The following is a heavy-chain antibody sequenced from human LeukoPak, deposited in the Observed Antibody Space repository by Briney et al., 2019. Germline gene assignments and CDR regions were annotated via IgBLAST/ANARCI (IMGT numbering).Heavy chain of an antibody. J-gene: IGHJ4*02. CDR2: IYSDGST. D-gene: IGHD3-22*01. V-gene: IGHV3-53*01. Sequence: PGGSLRLSCAASGFTVSSTYMSWVRQAPGKGLEWVSLIYSDGSTFYADSVKGRFTISRDNSKNTLYLQMNSLRAEDTAVYYCAKEAYYDSSGYYSWGQGTLVTVSS. CDR1: GFTVSSTY. CDR3: AKEAYYDSSGYYS.